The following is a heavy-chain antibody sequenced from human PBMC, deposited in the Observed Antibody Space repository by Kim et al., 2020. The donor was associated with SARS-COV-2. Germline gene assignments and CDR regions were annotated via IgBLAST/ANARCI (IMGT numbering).Heavy chain of an antibody. CDR3: ARDLGYSYGYDYFDY. D-gene: IGHD5-18*01. Sequence: DSGKGRFTISRDNAKNSLYLQMNSLRAEDTAVYYCARDLGYSYGYDYFDYWGQGTLVTVSS. J-gene: IGHJ4*02. V-gene: IGHV3-7*03.